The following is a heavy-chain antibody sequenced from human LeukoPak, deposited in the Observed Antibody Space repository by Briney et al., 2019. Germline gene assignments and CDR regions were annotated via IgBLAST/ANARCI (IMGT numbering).Heavy chain of an antibody. CDR3: ARDRYCTSTSCYGPDY. J-gene: IGHJ4*02. CDR2: ISSSSNYI. D-gene: IGHD2-2*01. CDR1: GFTFSIYA. Sequence: PGGSLCLSCAASGFTFSIYAMHWVRQAPGKGLEWVSSISSSSNYIYYADSVKGRFTISRDNAKNSLYLQMNSLRAEDTAVYYCARDRYCTSTSCYGPDYWGQGTLVTVSS. V-gene: IGHV3-21*01.